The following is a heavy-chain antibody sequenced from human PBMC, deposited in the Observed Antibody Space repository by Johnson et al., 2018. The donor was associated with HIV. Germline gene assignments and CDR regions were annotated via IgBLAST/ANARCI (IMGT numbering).Heavy chain of an antibody. D-gene: IGHD6-13*01. CDR2: ISYDGSNK. Sequence: QMQLVESGGGVVQPGRSLRLSCAASGFTFSSYGMHWVRQAPGKGLEWVAVISYDGSNKYYADSVKGRFTISRDNSKNTLYLQMHSLRAEDTAVYYCAPAGPDAFDIWGQGTMVTVSS. J-gene: IGHJ3*02. CDR1: GFTFSSYG. CDR3: APAGPDAFDI. V-gene: IGHV3-30*03.